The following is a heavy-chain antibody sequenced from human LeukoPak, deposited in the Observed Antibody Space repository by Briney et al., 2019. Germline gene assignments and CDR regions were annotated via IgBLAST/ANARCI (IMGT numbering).Heavy chain of an antibody. CDR3: AKDFGVSRPLDY. V-gene: IGHV3-30*02. CDR2: IRYDGSNK. D-gene: IGHD2-2*01. Sequence: GGSLRLSCAASGFTFSSYGMHWVRQAPGKGLEWVAFIRYDGSNKYYADPVKGRFTISRDNSKNTLYLQMNSLRAEDTAVYYCAKDFGVSRPLDYWGQGTLVTVSS. CDR1: GFTFSSYG. J-gene: IGHJ4*02.